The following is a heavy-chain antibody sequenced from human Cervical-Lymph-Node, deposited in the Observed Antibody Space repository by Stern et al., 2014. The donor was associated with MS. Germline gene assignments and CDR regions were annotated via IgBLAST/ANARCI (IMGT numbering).Heavy chain of an antibody. CDR3: AKGGSGSYLD. D-gene: IGHD1-26*01. V-gene: IGHV3-30-3*02. J-gene: IGHJ4*02. Sequence: VHLVESGAGVVQPGRSLRLSCAASGFVFRRYSLHWVRQAPGKGLEWVALISYDGRDKYYTGSVKGRFTVSRDNSNNTVDLEMNSLRLEDTAVYYCAKGGSGSYLDWGQGSLVTVSS. CDR1: GFVFRRYS. CDR2: ISYDGRDK.